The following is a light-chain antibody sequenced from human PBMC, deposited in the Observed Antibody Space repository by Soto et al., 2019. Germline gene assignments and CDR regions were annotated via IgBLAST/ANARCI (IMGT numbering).Light chain of an antibody. CDR1: SSNIGSYT. CDR2: TNS. V-gene: IGLV1-44*01. CDR3: AAWDASLNGHVL. J-gene: IGLJ2*01. Sequence: QSVLTQPPSASGTPGQRVTISCSGSSSNIGSYTVNWYQQFPGTAPKLLIYTNSQRPSGVPDRFSGSKSGTSASLAISSLQSEDEADYYCAAWDASLNGHVLFGGGTKLTVL.